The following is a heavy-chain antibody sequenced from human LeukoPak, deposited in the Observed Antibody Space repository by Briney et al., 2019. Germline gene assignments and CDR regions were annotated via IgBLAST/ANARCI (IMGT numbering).Heavy chain of an antibody. V-gene: IGHV3-48*03. D-gene: IGHD3-10*02. CDR3: AELGITMIGGV. CDR2: ISSSGSTI. J-gene: IGHJ6*04. CDR1: GFTPSRYE. Sequence: GGSLRLACAAAGFTPSRYETNWVRQAPGRGRGWVSYISSSGSTIYYADSVKGRFTISRANAKNSLYLQMTSLRAEDTAVYYCAELGITMIGGVWGKGTTVTISS.